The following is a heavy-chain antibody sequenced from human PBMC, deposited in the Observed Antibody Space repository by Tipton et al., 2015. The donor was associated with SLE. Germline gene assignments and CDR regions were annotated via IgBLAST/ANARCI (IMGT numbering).Heavy chain of an antibody. CDR3: ARDAQTRVDAFDI. CDR2: IYHSGST. CDR1: GYSISSGYY. Sequence: TLSLTCTVSGYSISSGYYWGWIRQPPGKGLEWIGSIYHSGSTYYNPSLKSRVTISVDTSKNQFSLKLSSVTAADTAVYYCARDAQTRVDAFDIWGQGTMVTVSS. J-gene: IGHJ3*02. V-gene: IGHV4-38-2*02.